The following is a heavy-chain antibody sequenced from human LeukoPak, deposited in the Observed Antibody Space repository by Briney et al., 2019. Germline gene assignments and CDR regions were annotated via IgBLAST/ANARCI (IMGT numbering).Heavy chain of an antibody. CDR3: ARGPSYCGGDCYYYFDY. Sequence: GGSLRLSCAASGFTFKTYSIHWVRQAPGKGLEWVTVISADGRTQLYSDSVKGRFTVSRDNSLNTLHLQMNSLKTEDTAVYYCARGPSYCGGDCYYYFDYWGQGTLVTVSS. CDR1: GFTFKTYS. D-gene: IGHD2-21*01. J-gene: IGHJ4*02. CDR2: ISADGRTQ. V-gene: IGHV3-30*03.